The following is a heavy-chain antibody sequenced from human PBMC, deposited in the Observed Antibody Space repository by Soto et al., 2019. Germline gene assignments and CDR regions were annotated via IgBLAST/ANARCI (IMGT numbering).Heavy chain of an antibody. CDR1: GGSISSYY. V-gene: IGHV4-59*01. CDR3: ARDVDTAMANWFDP. D-gene: IGHD5-18*01. Sequence: SETLCLTCTVSGGSISSYYWSWIRQPPGKGLEWIGYIYYSGSTNYNPSLKSRVTISVDTSKNQFSLKLSSVTAADTAVYYCARDVDTAMANWFDPWGQGTLVTVSS. J-gene: IGHJ5*02. CDR2: IYYSGST.